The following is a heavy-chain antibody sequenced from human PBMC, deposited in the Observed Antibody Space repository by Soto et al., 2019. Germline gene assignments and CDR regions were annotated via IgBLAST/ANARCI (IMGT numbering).Heavy chain of an antibody. CDR2: MTGSGGDI. CDR3: AKDAVYGDGLWLAGN. J-gene: IGHJ4*02. Sequence: EVQLLESGGGLVQPGGSLRLSCAASGFSVSSYAMMWVRQPPGKGQEWVAGMTGSGGDIRYADPVKGRFTISKDNSKNTLYLQMNSLRAEDTAIYYCAKDAVYGDGLWLAGNWGQGTLVTVSS. V-gene: IGHV3-23*01. D-gene: IGHD2-21*02. CDR1: GFSVSSYA.